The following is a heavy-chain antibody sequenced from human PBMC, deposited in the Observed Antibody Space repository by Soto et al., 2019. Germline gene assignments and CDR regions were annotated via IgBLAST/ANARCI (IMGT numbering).Heavy chain of an antibody. CDR3: ARALMAGHFDY. CDR1: DGSISRRTFY. CDR2: IHYTGTT. D-gene: IGHD6-19*01. Sequence: PSETLSLTCAVSDGSISRRTFYWGWIRQPPGKGLEWIGYIHYTGTTNYNPSLKSRVAMSVDTSNNLFSLKLDSVTAADTAVYYCARALMAGHFDYWGQGTLVTVSS. V-gene: IGHV4-61*05. J-gene: IGHJ4*02.